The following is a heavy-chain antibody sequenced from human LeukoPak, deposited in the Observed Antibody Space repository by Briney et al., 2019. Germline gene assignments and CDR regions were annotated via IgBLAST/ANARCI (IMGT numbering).Heavy chain of an antibody. D-gene: IGHD6-19*01. CDR2: ISFDGSAK. J-gene: IGHJ4*02. CDR1: GFTFSNYG. Sequence: GRSLRLSCSASGFTFSNYGMHWVRQAPGKGLEWVSVISFDGSAKYYADSVKGRFTISRDNSKNTLYLQMNSLRAEDTAVYYCAKVPLSSSGWDREYYFDYWGQGTLVTVSS. CDR3: AKVPLSSSGWDREYYFDY. V-gene: IGHV3-30*18.